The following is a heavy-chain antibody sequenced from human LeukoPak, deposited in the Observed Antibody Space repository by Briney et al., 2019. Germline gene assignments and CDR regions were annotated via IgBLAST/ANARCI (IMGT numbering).Heavy chain of an antibody. CDR1: GFTSSSYW. J-gene: IGHJ6*03. CDR2: INSDGSST. CDR3: ARGGNIAAAGYYYMDV. V-gene: IGHV3-74*01. D-gene: IGHD6-13*01. Sequence: PGGSLRLSCAASGFTSSSYWMHWVRQAPGKGLVWVSRINSDGSSTSYADSVKGRFTISRDNAKNTLYLQMNSLRAEDTAVYYCARGGNIAAAGYYYMDVWGKGTTVTVSS.